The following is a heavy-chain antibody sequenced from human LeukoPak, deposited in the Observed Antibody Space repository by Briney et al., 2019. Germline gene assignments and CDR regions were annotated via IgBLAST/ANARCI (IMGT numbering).Heavy chain of an antibody. Sequence: SQTLSLTCTVSGGSISSGGYHWSWIRQHPGKGLEWIGYIYYSGSTYYNPSLKSRVTISVDTSKNQFSLKLSSVTAADTAVYYCARDGGWLGPYDYWGQGTLVTVSS. D-gene: IGHD6-19*01. V-gene: IGHV4-31*03. CDR3: ARDGGWLGPYDY. J-gene: IGHJ4*02. CDR1: GGSISSGGYH. CDR2: IYYSGST.